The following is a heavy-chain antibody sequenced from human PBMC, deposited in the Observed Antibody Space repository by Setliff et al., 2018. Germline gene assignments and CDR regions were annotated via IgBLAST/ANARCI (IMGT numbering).Heavy chain of an antibody. CDR1: GYTFSNYG. J-gene: IGHJ4*02. D-gene: IGHD3-3*01. CDR3: ARSIALFGVDVVSCYFDH. CDR2: ISASNGQT. Sequence: ASLKVSCKASGYTFSNYGLSWVRQAPGQGPEWMGWISASNGQTRYTEELQGRVTMATDTSTSTAYMDLRSLRSDDTAVYYCARSIALFGVDVVSCYFDHWGQGTLVTVSS. V-gene: IGHV1-18*01.